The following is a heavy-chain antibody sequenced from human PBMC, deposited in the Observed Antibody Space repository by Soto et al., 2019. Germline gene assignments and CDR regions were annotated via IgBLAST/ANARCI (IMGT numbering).Heavy chain of an antibody. J-gene: IGHJ6*03. V-gene: IGHV4-34*01. CDR2: INHSGST. Sequence: QVQLQQWGAGLLKPSETLSLTCAVYGGSFSGYYWSWIRQPPGKGLEWIGEINHSGSTNYNPSLKRRVTISVDTSKNQFSLKLSSVTAADTAVYYCARRKGTTVSSSEYYYMDVWGKGTTVTVSS. CDR1: GGSFSGYY. CDR3: ARRKGTTVSSSEYYYMDV. D-gene: IGHD4-4*01.